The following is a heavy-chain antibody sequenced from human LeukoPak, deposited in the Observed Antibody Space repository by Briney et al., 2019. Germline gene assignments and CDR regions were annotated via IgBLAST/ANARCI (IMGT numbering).Heavy chain of an antibody. Sequence: GGSLRLSCAASGFTFSSYGMHWVRQAPGKGLEWVAVISYDGSNKYYADSVKGRFTISRDNSKNTLYLQMNSLRAEDTVVYYCAKDEYYSFDYWGQGTLVTVSS. CDR2: ISYDGSNK. V-gene: IGHV3-30*18. J-gene: IGHJ4*02. CDR1: GFTFSSYG. D-gene: IGHD3-10*01. CDR3: AKDEYYSFDY.